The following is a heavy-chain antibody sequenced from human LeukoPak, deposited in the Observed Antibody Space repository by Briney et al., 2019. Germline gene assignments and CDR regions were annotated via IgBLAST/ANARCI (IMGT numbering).Heavy chain of an antibody. CDR1: GFTFSSYA. V-gene: IGHV3-23*01. D-gene: IGHD6-19*01. Sequence: PGGSLRLSCAASGFTFSSYAMTWVRLAPGKGLEWVSGISGSGINTYYADSVKGRFTISRDNSKNTLYLQLNSLRAEDTAVYYCAKEGAVAGTNYFDYWGQGTLVTVSS. CDR3: AKEGAVAGTNYFDY. CDR2: ISGSGINT. J-gene: IGHJ4*02.